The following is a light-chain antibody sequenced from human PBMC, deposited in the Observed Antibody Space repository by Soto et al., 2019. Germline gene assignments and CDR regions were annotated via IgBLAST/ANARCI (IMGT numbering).Light chain of an antibody. J-gene: IGKJ1*01. CDR2: DAS. V-gene: IGKV1-17*01. Sequence: VQMTKSPASLSASVGDRVTITFRASHGIRNELGWDQQKPGKAPKRLIYDASNSHSGVPSRFSGRRSGAEFDISSNSLQPQDFATYTCQQHYSYPWTFGQGTRVEIK. CDR1: HGIRNE. CDR3: QQHYSYPWT.